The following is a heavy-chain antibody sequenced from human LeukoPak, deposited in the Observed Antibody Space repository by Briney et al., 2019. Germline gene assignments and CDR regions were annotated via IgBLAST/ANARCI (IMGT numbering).Heavy chain of an antibody. D-gene: IGHD5-18*01. CDR3: ARLGYSYGYWPDY. CDR2: IYYSGST. CDR1: GGSISSSSYY. V-gene: IGHV4-39*01. Sequence: SETLSLTCTVSGGSISSSSYYWGWIRQPPGKGLEWIGSIYYSGSTYYNPSLKSRVTISVDTSRNQFSLKLSSVTAADTAVYYCARLGYSYGYWPDYWGQGTLVTVSS. J-gene: IGHJ4*02.